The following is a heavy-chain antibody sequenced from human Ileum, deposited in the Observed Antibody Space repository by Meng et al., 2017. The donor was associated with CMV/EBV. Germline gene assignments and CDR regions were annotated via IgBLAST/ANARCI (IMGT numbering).Heavy chain of an antibody. D-gene: IGHD3-16*01. Sequence: LAEAGGGFVQHGGCLILSCAAFGFIVSSNYMSWVRQPPGKGLEWVSVIYSGGITYYADSVKGRFTISRDNSKNTLFLQMNSLRAEDTAVYYCAREGAGYWGQGTLVTVSS. V-gene: IGHV3-66*01. CDR2: IYSGGIT. CDR3: AREGAGY. CDR1: GFIVSSNY. J-gene: IGHJ4*02.